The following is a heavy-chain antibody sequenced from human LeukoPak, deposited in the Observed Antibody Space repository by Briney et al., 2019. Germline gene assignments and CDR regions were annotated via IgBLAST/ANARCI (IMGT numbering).Heavy chain of an antibody. J-gene: IGHJ4*02. V-gene: IGHV3-23*01. CDR3: AKGKVGATRPFDY. CDR1: GFTFSSYA. CDR2: ISGSGGST. D-gene: IGHD1-26*01. Sequence: GGSLRLSCAASGFTFSSYAMSWVRQAPGKGLEWVSAISGSGGSTYYADSVKGRFTISRDNSKNTLYLQMNSLRAEGTAVYYCAKGKVGATRPFDYWGQGTLVTVSS.